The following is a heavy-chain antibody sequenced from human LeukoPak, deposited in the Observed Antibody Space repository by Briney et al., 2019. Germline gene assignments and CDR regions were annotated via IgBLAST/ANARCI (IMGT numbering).Heavy chain of an antibody. CDR3: ARAGDSYGKVSDY. CDR1: GFTFSSYW. V-gene: IGHV3-7*01. D-gene: IGHD5-18*01. J-gene: IGHJ4*02. Sequence: PGGSLRLSCAASGFTFSSYWMSWVRQAPGKGLEWVANIKQDGSEKYYVDSVKGRFTISRDNAKNSLYLQTNSLRAEDTAVYYCARAGDSYGKVSDYWGQGTLVTVSS. CDR2: IKQDGSEK.